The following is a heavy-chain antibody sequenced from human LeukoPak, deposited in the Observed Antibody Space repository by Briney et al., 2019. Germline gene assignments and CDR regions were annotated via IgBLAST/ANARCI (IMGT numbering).Heavy chain of an antibody. CDR1: RFSSSSSG. Sequence: GRSLRLSCPASRFSSSSSGMHCVRQAPGKGLEWESTVSHDGSNRNYGDSVKGRFIISRDDSRNTVYLQMNSLKTEDTAGYIGAKDTPSPNCGFYHYWGQGTLVTVSS. D-gene: IGHD1-1*01. CDR3: AKDTPSPNCGFYHY. V-gene: IGHV3-30*18. CDR2: VSHDGSNR. J-gene: IGHJ4*02.